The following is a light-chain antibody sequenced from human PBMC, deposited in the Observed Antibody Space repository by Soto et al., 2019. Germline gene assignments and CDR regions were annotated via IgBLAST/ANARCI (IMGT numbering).Light chain of an antibody. V-gene: IGKV3-20*01. CDR3: QQYGSSPRT. J-gene: IGKJ1*01. CDR1: QSVSSSY. CDR2: GAS. Sequence: EIVLTQSPCTLSLSPGERATLSCRASQSVSSSYLAWYQQKPGQAPSLLIYGASSRATGIPDRFSGSGSGTDFTLTISSLEPEDFAVYYCQQYGSSPRTFGQGTKVEIK.